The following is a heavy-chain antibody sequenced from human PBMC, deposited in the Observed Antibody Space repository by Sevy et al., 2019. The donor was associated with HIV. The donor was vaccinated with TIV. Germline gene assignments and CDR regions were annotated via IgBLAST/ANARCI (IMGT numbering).Heavy chain of an antibody. CDR2: ISSSSSTI. V-gene: IGHV3-48*02. D-gene: IGHD3-9*01. J-gene: IGHJ3*02. CDR1: GFTFSSYS. Sequence: GESLKISCAASGFTFSSYSMNWVRQAPGKGLEWASYISSSSSTIYYADSVKGRFTISRDNAKNSLYLQMNSLRDEDPAVASCARGAYKYLTGDAFDIWGQGTMVTVSS. CDR3: ARGAYKYLTGDAFDI.